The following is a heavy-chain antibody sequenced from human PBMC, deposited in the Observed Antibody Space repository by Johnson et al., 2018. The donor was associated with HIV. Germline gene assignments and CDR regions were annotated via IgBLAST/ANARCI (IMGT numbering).Heavy chain of an antibody. V-gene: IGHV3-30*04. CDR1: GFTFSTYA. CDR3: ATSGLTLGSSSSHAFDI. Sequence: QVQLVEFGGGVVQPGRSLRLSCAASGFTFSTYAMHWVRQTPGKGLEWVAIISYDGSNKYYADSVKGRFTISRDNSKNTLYLQMNSLRAEDTAMYYCATSGLTLGSSSSHAFDIWGQGTMVTVSS. J-gene: IGHJ3*02. D-gene: IGHD6-6*01. CDR2: ISYDGSNK.